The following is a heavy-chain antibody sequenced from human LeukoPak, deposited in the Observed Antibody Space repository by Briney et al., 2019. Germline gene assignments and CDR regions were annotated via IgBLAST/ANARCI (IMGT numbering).Heavy chain of an antibody. CDR3: ARAGEYYDILTGYYPIGVDY. CDR2: ISSGSTI. J-gene: IGHJ4*02. CDR1: GFTFSSYE. Sequence: QPGGSLRLSCAASGFTFSSYEMNWVRQAPGKGLEWVSYISSGSTIYYADSVKGRFTISRDNAKNSLYLQMNSLRAEDTAVYYCARAGEYYDILTGYYPIGVDYWGQGTLVTVSS. V-gene: IGHV3-48*03. D-gene: IGHD3-9*01.